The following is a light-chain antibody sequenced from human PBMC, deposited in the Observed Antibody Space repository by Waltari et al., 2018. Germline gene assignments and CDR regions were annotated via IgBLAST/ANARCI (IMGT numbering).Light chain of an antibody. Sequence: QSALTQPASVSGSPGQSITISCTGTSSDIGGYKYVSWYQQHPGKAPKLRIYEVSSRPSGVSNRFSGSKSGDTASLTISGLQTEDEADYYCSSYTSSSTQVFGTGTEVTVL. CDR3: SSYTSSSTQV. J-gene: IGLJ1*01. CDR2: EVS. CDR1: SSDIGGYKY. V-gene: IGLV2-14*01.